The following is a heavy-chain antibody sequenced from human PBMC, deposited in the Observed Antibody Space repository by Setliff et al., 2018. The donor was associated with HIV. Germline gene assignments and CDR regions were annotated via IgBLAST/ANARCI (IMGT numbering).Heavy chain of an antibody. CDR2: IHCSGNT. CDR1: GGSISSGGYY. CDR3: AREKGRYFDWSHTRDAFDI. Sequence: SETLSLTCTVSGGSISSGGYYWSWIRHHPGKGLEWIGYIHCSGNTYYNPSLKSRLTISVDTSKNQFSLNLSSVTAADTAVYYCAREKGRYFDWSHTRDAFDIWGQGTMVTVSS. D-gene: IGHD3-9*01. J-gene: IGHJ3*02. V-gene: IGHV4-31*03.